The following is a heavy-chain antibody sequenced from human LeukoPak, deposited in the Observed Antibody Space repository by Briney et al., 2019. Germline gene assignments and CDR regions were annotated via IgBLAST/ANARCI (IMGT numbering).Heavy chain of an antibody. CDR3: ARHKVRGGFGELSEHYFDY. D-gene: IGHD3-10*01. CDR2: ISSSSSYI. CDR1: GFTFSSYS. Sequence: GGSLRLSCAASGFTFSSYSMNWVRQAPGKGLEWVSSISSSSSYIYYADSVKGRFTISRDNAKNSLYLQMNSLRAEDTAVYYCARHKVRGGFGELSEHYFDYWGQGTLVTVSS. J-gene: IGHJ4*02. V-gene: IGHV3-21*01.